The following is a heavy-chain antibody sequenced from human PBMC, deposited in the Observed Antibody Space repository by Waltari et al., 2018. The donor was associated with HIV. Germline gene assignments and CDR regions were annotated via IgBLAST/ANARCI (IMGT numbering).Heavy chain of an antibody. CDR3: ASLHITTSGTEFDF. V-gene: IGHV4-34*02. Sequence: VQLKQWGAGLLKPSETLSLTCAVYGGSFSGSFWSCIRQSPGEGLEWIGEMNYSGNTKYNPSLKSRVSMSVDTSLNQVSLKLISVTAADTAVYYWASLHITTSGTEFDFWGQGTVVTVSS. CDR2: MNYSGNT. J-gene: IGHJ4*02. D-gene: IGHD1-1*01. CDR1: GGSFSGSF.